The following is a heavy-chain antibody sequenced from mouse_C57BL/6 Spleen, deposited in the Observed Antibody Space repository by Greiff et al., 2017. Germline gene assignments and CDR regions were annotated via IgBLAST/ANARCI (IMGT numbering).Heavy chain of an antibody. V-gene: IGHV1-64*01. CDR2: IHPNSGST. J-gene: IGHJ1*03. D-gene: IGHD1-1*01. Sequence: QVQLQQPGAELVKPGASVKLSCKASGYTFTSYWMHWVKQRPGQGLEWIGMIHPNSGSTNYNEKFKSKATLTVDKSTSTAYMQLSSLTSEDSAVYYCARGDYYSYWYFDVWGTGTTVTVSS. CDR3: ARGDYYSYWYFDV. CDR1: GYTFTSYW.